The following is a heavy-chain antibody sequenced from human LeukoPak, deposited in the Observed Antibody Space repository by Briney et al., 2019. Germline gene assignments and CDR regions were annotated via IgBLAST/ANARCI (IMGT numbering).Heavy chain of an antibody. J-gene: IGHJ6*02. D-gene: IGHD2-2*01. V-gene: IGHV4-30-2*01. CDR2: IYHSGST. CDR1: GGSISSGGYY. CDR3: ARDLVVPAAAYYYYGMDV. Sequence: SETLSLTCTVSGGSISSGGYYWSWIRQPPGKGLEWIGYIYHSGSTYYNPSLKSRVTISVDRSKNQFSLKLSSVTAADTAVYYCARDLVVPAAAYYYYGMDVWGQGTTVTVSS.